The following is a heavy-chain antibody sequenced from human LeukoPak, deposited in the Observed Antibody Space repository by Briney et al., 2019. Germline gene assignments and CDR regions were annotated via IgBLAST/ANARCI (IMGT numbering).Heavy chain of an antibody. J-gene: IGHJ5*02. D-gene: IGHD3-3*01. CDR1: GGSFSGYY. CDR2: INHSGST. CDR3: ARAHDFWSGYYKKGRWFDP. V-gene: IGHV4-34*01. Sequence: SETLSLTCAVYGGSFSGYYWSWIRQPPGKGLEWIGEINHSGSTNYNPSLKSRVTISVDTSKNQFSLKLSSVTAADTAVYYCARAHDFWSGYYKKGRWFDPWGQGTLVTVSS.